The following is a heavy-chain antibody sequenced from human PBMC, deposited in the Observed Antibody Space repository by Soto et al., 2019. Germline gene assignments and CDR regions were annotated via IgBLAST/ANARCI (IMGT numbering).Heavy chain of an antibody. CDR2: IYYSGST. CDR1: AGSINAEY. J-gene: IGHJ3*02. Sequence: PSEALPVTCTVSAGSINAEYWSWSRQPSGKGLEWIGYIYYSGSTNYNPSLKSRVTISVDTSKNQFSLKLSSVTAADTAVYYCARGGGWIDAFDIWGQGTMVT. V-gene: IGHV4-59*12. D-gene: IGHD5-12*01. CDR3: ARGGGWIDAFDI.